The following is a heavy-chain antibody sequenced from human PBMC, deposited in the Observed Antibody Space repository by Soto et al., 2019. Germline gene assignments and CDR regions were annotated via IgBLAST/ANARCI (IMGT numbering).Heavy chain of an antibody. Sequence: KPGGSLRLSCAASGFTFSDYYMSWIRQAPGKGLEWVSYISSSGSTLYYADSVKGRFTISRDNAKNSLYLQMNSLRAEDTAVYYCARDEGGTYYAQEAFDIWGQGTMVTVSS. CDR2: ISSSGSTL. J-gene: IGHJ3*02. CDR3: ARDEGGTYYAQEAFDI. D-gene: IGHD1-26*01. V-gene: IGHV3-11*01. CDR1: GFTFSDYY.